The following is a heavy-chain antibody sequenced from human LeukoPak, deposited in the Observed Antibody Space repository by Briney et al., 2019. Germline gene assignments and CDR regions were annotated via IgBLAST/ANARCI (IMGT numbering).Heavy chain of an antibody. D-gene: IGHD3-16*02. CDR2: IKQDGSEK. V-gene: IGHV3-7*01. CDR1: GFTFSSYW. Sequence: PGGSLRLSCAASGFTFSSYWMSWVRQAQGKGLEWVANIKQDGSEKYYVDSVKGRFTISRDNAKNSLYLQMNSLRAEDTAVYYCARRGLSMYYYYMDVWGKGTTVTVSS. J-gene: IGHJ6*03. CDR3: ARRGLSMYYYYMDV.